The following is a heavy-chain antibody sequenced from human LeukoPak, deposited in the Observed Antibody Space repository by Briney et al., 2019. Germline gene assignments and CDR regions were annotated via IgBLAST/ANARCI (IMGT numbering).Heavy chain of an antibody. CDR2: IDFTSSYI. Sequence: KPGGSLRLSCAASGFTFSSYSMNWVRQAPGKGLEWVSSIDFTSSYIYNADSVKGRFTTSRDNAKNSLDLQMNSLKVEDTAVYYCATPAAGPGAEYSLYWGQGTLVIVSS. J-gene: IGHJ1*01. V-gene: IGHV3-21*01. D-gene: IGHD6-13*01. CDR1: GFTFSSYS. CDR3: ATPAAGPGAEYSLY.